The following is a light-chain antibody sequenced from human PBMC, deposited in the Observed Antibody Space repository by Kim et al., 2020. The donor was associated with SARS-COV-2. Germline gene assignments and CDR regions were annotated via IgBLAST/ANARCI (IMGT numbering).Light chain of an antibody. CDR1: NMGSKN. Sequence: SYELTQPLSVSVALGQTATITCGGNNMGSKNVYWYQQKPGQAPVLVIYRDTKRPSGIPERFSGSNSGNTATLTISRAQAGDEGDYYCQVWATSAGVFGGGTQLTVL. V-gene: IGLV3-9*01. CDR3: QVWATSAGV. CDR2: RDT. J-gene: IGLJ3*02.